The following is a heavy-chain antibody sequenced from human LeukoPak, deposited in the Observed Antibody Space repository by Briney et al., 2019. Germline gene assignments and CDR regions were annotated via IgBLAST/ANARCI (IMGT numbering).Heavy chain of an antibody. V-gene: IGHV4-61*02. CDR3: ARVGRWELVRGAYYYYYYYMDV. D-gene: IGHD3-10*01. Sequence: PSQTLSLTCTVSGGSISSGSYYWSWIRQPAGKGLEWIGRIYTSGSTNYNPSLKSRVTISVDTSKNQFSLKLSSVTAADTAVYYCARVGRWELVRGAYYYYYYYMDVWGKGTTVTISS. J-gene: IGHJ6*03. CDR2: IYTSGST. CDR1: GGSISSGSYY.